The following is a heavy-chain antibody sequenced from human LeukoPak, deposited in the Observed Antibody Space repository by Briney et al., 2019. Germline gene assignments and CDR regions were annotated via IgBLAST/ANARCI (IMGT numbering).Heavy chain of an antibody. CDR1: GFTFSSYD. CDR3: ARGGSSGPFDY. Sequence: GGSLRLSCAASGFTFSSYDMHWVRQTTGRGLEWVSGIGTAGDTYYLGSVKGRFTISRENAKNSLYLQMNSLRAGDTAVYYCARGGSSGPFDYWGQGTLVTVPS. CDR2: IGTAGDT. D-gene: IGHD1-26*01. J-gene: IGHJ4*02. V-gene: IGHV3-13*01.